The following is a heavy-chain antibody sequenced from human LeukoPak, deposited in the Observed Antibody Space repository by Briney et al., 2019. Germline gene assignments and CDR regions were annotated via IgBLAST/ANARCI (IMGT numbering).Heavy chain of an antibody. D-gene: IGHD3-16*01. V-gene: IGHV3-30*04. J-gene: IGHJ4*02. CDR3: AKVRWGSDNALDS. CDR2: ISYDGSNK. Sequence: PGGSLRLSCVVSGFTFNNYAMHWVRQAPGKGLQWVAVISYDGSNKYYADSVKGRFTISRDNSKNTLYLQMNSLRAEDTAVYYCAKVRWGSDNALDSWGQGTLVTGSS. CDR1: GFTFNNYA.